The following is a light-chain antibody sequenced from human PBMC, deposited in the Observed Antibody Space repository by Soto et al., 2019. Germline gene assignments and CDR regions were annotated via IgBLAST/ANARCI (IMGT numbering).Light chain of an antibody. CDR1: QSVTSSF. Sequence: EIVLTQSPGTLSLSPGERATLSCRASQSVTSSFLAWYQQKPGQAPRLLIYGASSRATGIPDRFSGSGSGAEFTLTINRLEPEDFAVYYCQQYGSSPWTFGQGTKVEIK. J-gene: IGKJ1*01. V-gene: IGKV3-20*01. CDR2: GAS. CDR3: QQYGSSPWT.